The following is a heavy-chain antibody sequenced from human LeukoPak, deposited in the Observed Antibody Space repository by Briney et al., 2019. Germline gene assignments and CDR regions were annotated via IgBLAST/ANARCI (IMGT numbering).Heavy chain of an antibody. CDR3: ARSGRKFRISGYDPDY. D-gene: IGHD5-12*01. Sequence: GASVKVSCKASGGTFSSYAISWVRQAPGQGLEWMGGIIPIFGTANYAQKFQGRVTITADESTSTAYMELRSLRSDDTAVYYCARSGRKFRISGYDPDYWGQGTLVTVSS. J-gene: IGHJ4*02. CDR2: IIPIFGTA. CDR1: GGTFSSYA. V-gene: IGHV1-69*13.